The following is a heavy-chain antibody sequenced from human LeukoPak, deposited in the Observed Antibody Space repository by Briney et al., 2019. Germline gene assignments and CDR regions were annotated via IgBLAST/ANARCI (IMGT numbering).Heavy chain of an antibody. J-gene: IGHJ4*02. Sequence: GGSLRLSCVASGFTFNRFAMHWVRQAPGKGLEYVSAISNNGDSPYYAKSVKGRFTISRDNSKNTLYLQMGSLTTEDMAVYYCARDGGYSSACFDNWGQGTLVTVSS. D-gene: IGHD6-6*01. CDR2: ISNNGDSP. V-gene: IGHV3-64*01. CDR3: ARDGGYSSACFDN. CDR1: GFTFNRFA.